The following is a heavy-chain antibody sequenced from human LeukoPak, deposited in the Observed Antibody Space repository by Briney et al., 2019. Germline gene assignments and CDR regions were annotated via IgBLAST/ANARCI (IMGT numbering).Heavy chain of an antibody. CDR1: GYTFTSYG. CDR2: ISAYNGNT. V-gene: IGHV1-18*01. CDR3: AVGVGVVPAAEYYFDY. Sequence: GASVKVSCKVSGYTFTSYGISWVRQAPGQGLEWLGWISAYNGNTDYAQKFQGRVTLTTDTSTSTAYMDLRDLRSDDTAVYYCAVGVGVVPAAEYYFDYWGQGTLVTVSS. J-gene: IGHJ4*02. D-gene: IGHD2-2*01.